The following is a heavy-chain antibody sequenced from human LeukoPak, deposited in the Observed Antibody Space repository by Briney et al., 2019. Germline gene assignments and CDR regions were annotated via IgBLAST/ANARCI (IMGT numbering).Heavy chain of an antibody. CDR1: GFTFSSYS. CDR3: AKVGYCSGGSCYSGAFDY. CDR2: ISYSSSTI. J-gene: IGHJ4*02. Sequence: GGSLRLSCAASGFTFSSYSMNWVRQAPGKGLEWVSYISYSSSTIYYADSVKGRFTISRDNAKNSLYLQMNSLRAEDTALYYCAKVGYCSGGSCYSGAFDYWGQGTLVTVSS. V-gene: IGHV3-48*04. D-gene: IGHD2-15*01.